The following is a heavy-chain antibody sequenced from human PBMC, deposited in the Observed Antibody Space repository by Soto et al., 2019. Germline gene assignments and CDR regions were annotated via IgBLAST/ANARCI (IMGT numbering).Heavy chain of an antibody. CDR1: GYTFTSYD. J-gene: IGHJ6*03. V-gene: IGHV1-8*01. CDR2: MSPNSGNT. CDR3: ARGSYSSSWYFDGYYYYMDV. Sequence: ASVKVSCKASGYTFTSYDINWVRQATGQGLEWMGWMSPNSGNTGYAQKFQGRVTMTRNTSISTAYMELSSLRSEDTAVYYCARGSYSSSWYFDGYYYYMDVWGKGTTVTVSS. D-gene: IGHD6-13*01.